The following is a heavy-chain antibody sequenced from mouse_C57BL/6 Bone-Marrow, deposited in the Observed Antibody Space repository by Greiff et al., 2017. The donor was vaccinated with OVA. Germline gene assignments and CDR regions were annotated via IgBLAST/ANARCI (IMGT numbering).Heavy chain of an antibody. CDR3: ASPDGNYWYFDV. Sequence: EVQVVESGGGLVKPGGSLKLSCAASGFTFSSYAMSWVRQTPEKRLEWVATISDGGSYTYYPDNVKGRFTISRDNAKNNLYLQMSHLKSEDTAMDYCASPDGNYWYFDVWGTGTTVTVSS. CDR2: ISDGGSYT. D-gene: IGHD2-1*01. CDR1: GFTFSSYA. V-gene: IGHV5-4*01. J-gene: IGHJ1*03.